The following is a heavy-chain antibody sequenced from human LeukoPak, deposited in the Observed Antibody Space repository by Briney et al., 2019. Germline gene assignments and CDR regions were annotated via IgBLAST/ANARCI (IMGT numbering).Heavy chain of an antibody. Sequence: PGGSLRLSCVASGFAFSSDWMTWVRQDPGKGLEWLANIKEDGSAKYYVDSVKGRFIISRDNAKNSLYLQMNSLRVEDTAVYFCARDHNDGYNFYWGQGAVVTVSS. CDR3: ARDHNDGYNFY. CDR2: IKEDGSAK. V-gene: IGHV3-7*01. J-gene: IGHJ4*02. CDR1: GFAFSSDW. D-gene: IGHD3-22*01.